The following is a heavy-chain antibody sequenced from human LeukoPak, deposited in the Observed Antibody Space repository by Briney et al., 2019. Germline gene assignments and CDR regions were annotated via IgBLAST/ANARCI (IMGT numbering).Heavy chain of an antibody. Sequence: SETLSLTCTVSGGSISTSNYYWGWIRQPPGKGLEWIGNIFYSGSTYYSPSLRGRVTISLDTSRNQFSLKLNSVTAADTAVYYCARDDKLNIAAGGWFDPWGQGTLVTVSS. V-gene: IGHV4-39*07. CDR1: GGSISTSNYY. D-gene: IGHD6-13*01. J-gene: IGHJ5*02. CDR2: IFYSGST. CDR3: ARDDKLNIAAGGWFDP.